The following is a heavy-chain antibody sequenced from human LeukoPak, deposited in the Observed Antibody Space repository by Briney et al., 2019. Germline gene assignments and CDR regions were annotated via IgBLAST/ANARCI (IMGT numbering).Heavy chain of an antibody. CDR2: ISGSGDST. V-gene: IGHV3-23*01. CDR3: AKDPYYYDTSGYNGDY. Sequence: GGSLRLSCAASGFTFSRNVMTWVRQAPGKGLEWVSAISGSGDSTYYADSVKGRFTISRDTSKNTLYLQMNSLRAEDTAVYYCAKDPYYYDTSGYNGDYWGQGTLVTVSS. D-gene: IGHD3-22*01. CDR1: GFTFSRNV. J-gene: IGHJ4*02.